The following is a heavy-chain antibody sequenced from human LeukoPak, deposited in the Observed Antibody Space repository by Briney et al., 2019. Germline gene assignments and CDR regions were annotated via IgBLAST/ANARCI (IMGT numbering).Heavy chain of an antibody. CDR1: GFTVSSNY. CDR3: AKALAPMATHEGRYFDY. V-gene: IGHV3-53*01. D-gene: IGHD5-24*01. CDR2: IYAGGKT. J-gene: IGHJ4*02. Sequence: GGSLRLSCAASGFTVSSNYVSWVRQAPGKGLEWVSVIYAGGKTFYADSVKGRFTISRDISKNTLYLQMNSLRAEDTAVYYCAKALAPMATHEGRYFDYWGQGTLVTVSS.